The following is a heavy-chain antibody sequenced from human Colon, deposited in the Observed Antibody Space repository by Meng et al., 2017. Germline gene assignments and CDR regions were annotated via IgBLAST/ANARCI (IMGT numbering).Heavy chain of an antibody. CDR3: ARGDGSNGSDY. V-gene: IGHV1-46*01. J-gene: IGHJ4*02. CDR1: GYTFTNYY. Sequence: ASVKVSCKASGYTFTNYYMHWVRQAPGQGLEWMGVINPSGGSTNYAQKFQGRLTMTRDTSTSTVYMELSSLRSEDTAVYYCARGDGSNGSDYWGQGTLVTVSS. D-gene: IGHD4-23*01. CDR2: INPSGGST.